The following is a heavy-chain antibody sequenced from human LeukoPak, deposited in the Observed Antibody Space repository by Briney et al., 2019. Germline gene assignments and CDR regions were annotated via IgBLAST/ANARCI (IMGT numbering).Heavy chain of an antibody. J-gene: IGHJ5*02. CDR3: VKDSADNWFDP. Sequence: GGSLRLSCSASGFTFSSYAMHWVRQAPGKGLEYVSAISSNGGSTYYADSVKGRFTISRDNSKNTLYLQMSSLRAEGTAVYYCVKDSADNWFDPWGQGTLVTVSS. CDR1: GFTFSSYA. CDR2: ISSNGGST. V-gene: IGHV3-64D*09.